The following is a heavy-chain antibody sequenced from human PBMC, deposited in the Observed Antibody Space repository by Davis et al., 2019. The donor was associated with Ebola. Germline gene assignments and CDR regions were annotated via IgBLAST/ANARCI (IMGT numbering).Heavy chain of an antibody. CDR2: ISYDGRHE. D-gene: IGHD2-21*01. CDR3: ARERYLDTVPVIDY. Sequence: GGSLRLSCTASGFTFSSDAMHWVRQAPGKGLQWVAFISYDGRHEYYADSVKGRFTISRDNSKNTLFLEVNSLRAEDTAVYFCARERYLDTVPVIDYWGQGTLVTVSS. V-gene: IGHV3-30*04. J-gene: IGHJ4*02. CDR1: GFTFSSDA.